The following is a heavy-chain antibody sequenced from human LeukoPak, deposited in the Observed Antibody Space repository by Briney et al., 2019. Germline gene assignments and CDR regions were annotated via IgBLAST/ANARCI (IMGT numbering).Heavy chain of an antibody. CDR1: GGSFSGYY. J-gene: IGHJ4*02. V-gene: IGHV4-34*01. D-gene: IGHD2-15*01. Sequence: SETLSLTCAVYGGSFSGYYWSWIRQPPGKGLEWIGEINHSGSTNYNPSLKSRVTISVDTSKNQFSLKLSSVTAADTAVYYCARRPLYCSGGSCYQYYFDYWGQGTLVTVSS. CDR2: INHSGST. CDR3: ARRPLYCSGGSCYQYYFDY.